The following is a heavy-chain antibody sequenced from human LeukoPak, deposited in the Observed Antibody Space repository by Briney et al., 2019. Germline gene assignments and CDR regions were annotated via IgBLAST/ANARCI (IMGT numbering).Heavy chain of an antibody. D-gene: IGHD1-26*01. CDR1: GGSIGPATGTYY. J-gene: IGHJ4*02. V-gene: IGHV4-61*02. CDR2: IYTRDST. CDR3: AREIVGLTRPFDY. Sequence: SETLSLTCTVSGGSIGPATGTYYWSWIRQPAGKGLEWIGRIYTRDSTYYNPPLKSRVTISLDTSKNQFSLNLNSVTAADTAVYYCAREIVGLTRPFDYWGQGTLVTVSS.